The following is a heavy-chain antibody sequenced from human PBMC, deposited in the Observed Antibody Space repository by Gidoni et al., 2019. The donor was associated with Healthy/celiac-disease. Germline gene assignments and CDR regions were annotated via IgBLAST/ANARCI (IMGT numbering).Heavy chain of an antibody. V-gene: IGHV3-30*01. Sequence: QVQLVASGGGVVQPGRSLRPSCAASGFTFSSYAMHWVRQAPGKGLEWVAVISYDGSNKYYADSVKGRFTISRDNSKNTLYLQMNSLRAEDTAVYYCARSDTAMAVDYWGQGTLVTVSS. J-gene: IGHJ4*02. CDR3: ARSDTAMAVDY. D-gene: IGHD5-18*01. CDR1: GFTFSSYA. CDR2: ISYDGSNK.